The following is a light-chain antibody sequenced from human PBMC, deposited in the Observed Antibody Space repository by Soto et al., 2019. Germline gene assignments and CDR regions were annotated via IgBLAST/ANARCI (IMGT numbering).Light chain of an antibody. J-gene: IGKJ4*01. Sequence: AIQLTQSPSSLSASVGDRVTITCRASQGISSALAWYQQRPGKAPKLLIYDASSLETGVPSRFRGYGSRTDFTLTISSLQPEEFATYYCPQFDSFPLTFGGGTKVEIK. CDR1: QGISSA. V-gene: IGKV1-13*02. CDR2: DAS. CDR3: PQFDSFPLT.